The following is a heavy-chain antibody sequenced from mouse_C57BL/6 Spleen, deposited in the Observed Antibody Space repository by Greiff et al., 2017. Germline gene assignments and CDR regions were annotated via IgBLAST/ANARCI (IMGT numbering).Heavy chain of an antibody. D-gene: IGHD2-5*01. Sequence: EVKLEESGGGLVKPGGSLKLSCAASGFTFSSYTMSWVRQTPEKRLEWVATISGGGGNTYYPDSVKGRFTISRDNAKNTLYLQMSSLRSEDTALYYCARETAYYSNSWFAYWGQGTLVTVSA. CDR3: ARETAYYSNSWFAY. V-gene: IGHV5-9*01. CDR1: GFTFSSYT. J-gene: IGHJ3*01. CDR2: ISGGGGNT.